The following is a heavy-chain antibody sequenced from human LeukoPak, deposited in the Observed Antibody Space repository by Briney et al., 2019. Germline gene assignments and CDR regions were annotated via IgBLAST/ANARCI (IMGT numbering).Heavy chain of an antibody. CDR1: GYTFTSYY. CDR2: INPSGGST. J-gene: IGHJ3*02. V-gene: IGHV1-46*01. CDR3: ASYLRPYYYDSSGKGDAFDI. Sequence: ASVKVSCKASGYTFTSYYMHWVRQAPGQGLEWMGIINPSGGSTSYAQKFQGRVTMTRDMSTSTVYMELSSLRSEDTAVYYCASYLRPYYYDSSGKGDAFDIWGQGTMVTVSS. D-gene: IGHD3-22*01.